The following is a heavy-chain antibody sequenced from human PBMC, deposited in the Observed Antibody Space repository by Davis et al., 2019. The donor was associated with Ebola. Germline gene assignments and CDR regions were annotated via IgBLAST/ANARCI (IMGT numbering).Heavy chain of an antibody. J-gene: IGHJ4*02. D-gene: IGHD3-16*01. CDR1: GGSISSSSYY. CDR3: ASGGTDY. CDR2: IYYSGST. Sequence: SETLSLTCTVSGGSISSSSYYWGWIRQPPGKGLEWIGSIYYSGSTYYNPSLKSRVTISVDTSKNQFSLKLSSVTAADTAVYYCASGGTDYWGQGTLVTVSS. V-gene: IGHV4-39*01.